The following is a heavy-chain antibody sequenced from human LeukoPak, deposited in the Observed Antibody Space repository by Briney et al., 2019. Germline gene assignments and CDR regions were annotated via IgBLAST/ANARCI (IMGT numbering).Heavy chain of an antibody. J-gene: IGHJ4*02. D-gene: IGHD3-22*01. Sequence: SETLSLTCTVSGGSISSYYWSWIRQPPGKGPEWIGYIYYSGFTNYNPSLKSRVTISVDTSKNQFSLKLSSVTAADTAVYYCARVGAYYYDSSGYYTTDYWGQGTLVTVSS. CDR2: IYYSGFT. CDR1: GGSISSYY. CDR3: ARVGAYYYDSSGYYTTDY. V-gene: IGHV4-59*12.